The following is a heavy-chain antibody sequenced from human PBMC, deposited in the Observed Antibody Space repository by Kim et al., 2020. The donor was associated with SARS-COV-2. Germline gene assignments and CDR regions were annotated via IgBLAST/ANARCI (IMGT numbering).Heavy chain of an antibody. Sequence: ASVKVSCKASGYTFTSYDINWVRQATGQGLEWMGWMNPNSGNTGYAQKFQGRVTMTRNTSISTAYMELSSLRSEDTAVYYCARGPLPRNYDFWRRQNALPPYFDYWGQGTLVTVSS. V-gene: IGHV1-8*01. J-gene: IGHJ4*02. CDR1: GYTFTSYD. D-gene: IGHD3-3*01. CDR2: MNPNSGNT. CDR3: ARGPLPRNYDFWRRQNALPPYFDY.